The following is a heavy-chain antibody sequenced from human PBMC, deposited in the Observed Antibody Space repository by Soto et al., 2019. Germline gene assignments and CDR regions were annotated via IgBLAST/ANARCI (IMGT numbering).Heavy chain of an antibody. Sequence: PSETLSLTCTVSGGSISSGGYYWSWIRQHPGKGLEWIGYIYYSGSTYYNPSLKSRVTISVDTSKNQFSLKLSSVTAADTAVYYCAREIVGARSYYYYYGMDVWGQGTTVTAP. CDR1: GGSISSGGYY. J-gene: IGHJ6*02. CDR3: AREIVGARSYYYYYGMDV. D-gene: IGHD1-26*01. CDR2: IYYSGST. V-gene: IGHV4-31*03.